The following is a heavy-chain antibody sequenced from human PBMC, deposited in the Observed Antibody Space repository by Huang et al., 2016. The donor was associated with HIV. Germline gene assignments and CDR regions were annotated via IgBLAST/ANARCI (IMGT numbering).Heavy chain of an antibody. CDR2: IYWDDDK. CDR1: GFSLNHKGVG. D-gene: IGHD7-27*01. CDR3: AHIGRLGNYYMDV. Sequence: QITLKESGPTVIKPTQTLTLTCSFSGFSLNHKGVGVGWIRQPPGKALEWLVRIYWDDDKRVTPSLKNRITITKDTSKNQVVFTMTNLDPMDTGTYYCAHIGRLGNYYMDVWGNGTTVTVSS. V-gene: IGHV2-5*02. J-gene: IGHJ6*03.